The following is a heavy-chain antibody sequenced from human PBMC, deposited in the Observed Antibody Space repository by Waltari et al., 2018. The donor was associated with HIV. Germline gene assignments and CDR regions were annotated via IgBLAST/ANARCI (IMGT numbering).Heavy chain of an antibody. CDR3: ARALTRGLWDS. D-gene: IGHD2-2*01. CDR1: GFSVSDNY. J-gene: IGHJ4*02. CDR2: VYLGGST. Sequence: VQLVESGGGLIQPGGSLSLPCAACGFSVSDNYMSWVRQAPGKRPEWVSVVYLGGSTDYADSVRGRFTTSRDESKNMLYLQMNSLRAEDTAVYYCARALTRGLWDSWGQGTLVSVSS. V-gene: IGHV3-53*01.